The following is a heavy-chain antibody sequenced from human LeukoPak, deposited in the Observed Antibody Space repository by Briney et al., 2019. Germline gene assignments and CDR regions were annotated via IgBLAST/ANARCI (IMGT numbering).Heavy chain of an antibody. D-gene: IGHD5-24*01. CDR1: GFTFSNYG. CDR3: AKALSKRWLDAFDI. J-gene: IGHJ3*02. Sequence: TGGSLRLSCAASGFTFSNYGMHWVRQAPGKGLEWVAFIRYDGSNKYYADSVKGRFTISRDNSKNTLYLQMNSLRAEDTAVYYCAKALSKRWLDAFDIWGQGTMVTVSS. CDR2: IRYDGSNK. V-gene: IGHV3-30*02.